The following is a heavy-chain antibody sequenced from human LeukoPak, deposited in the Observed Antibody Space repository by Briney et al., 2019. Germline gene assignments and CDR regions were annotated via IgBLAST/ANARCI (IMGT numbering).Heavy chain of an antibody. Sequence: GGSLRLSCAASGFTFSSYSMNWVRQAPGKGLEWVSSISSSSSYIYYADSVKGRFTISRDSAKNSLYLQMNSLRAEDTAVYCCARADTARWNYYFDYWGQGTLVTVSS. D-gene: IGHD5-18*01. J-gene: IGHJ4*02. CDR3: ARADTARWNYYFDY. CDR1: GFTFSSYS. CDR2: ISSSSSYI. V-gene: IGHV3-21*01.